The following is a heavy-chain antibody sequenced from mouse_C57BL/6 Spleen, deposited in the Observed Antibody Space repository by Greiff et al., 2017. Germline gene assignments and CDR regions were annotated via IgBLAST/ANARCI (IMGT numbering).Heavy chain of an antibody. J-gene: IGHJ1*03. CDR1: GFSLTSYG. CDR3: ARSTTVVAVEYFDV. V-gene: IGHV2-2*01. D-gene: IGHD1-1*01. Sequence: VQLQQSGPGLVQPSQSLSITCTVSGFSLTSYGVHWVRQSPGKGLEWLGVIWSGGSTDYNAAFISRLSISKDNSKSQVFLKMNSLQADDTAIYYCARSTTVVAVEYFDVWGTGTTVTVSS. CDR2: IWSGGST.